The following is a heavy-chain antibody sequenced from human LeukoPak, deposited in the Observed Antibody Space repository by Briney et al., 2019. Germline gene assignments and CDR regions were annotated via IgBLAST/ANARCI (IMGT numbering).Heavy chain of an antibody. CDR1: GFTFSNYG. V-gene: IGHV3-48*03. CDR2: ISSSGITM. CDR3: ARGWWSGYDAKLDY. Sequence: GGSLRLSCAASGFTFSNYGINWVRQAPGKGLEWVSYISSSGITMNYADSVKGRFTISRDNAKNSLYLQMNSLRAEDTAVYYCARGWWSGYDAKLDYWGQGALVTVSS. J-gene: IGHJ4*02. D-gene: IGHD5-12*01.